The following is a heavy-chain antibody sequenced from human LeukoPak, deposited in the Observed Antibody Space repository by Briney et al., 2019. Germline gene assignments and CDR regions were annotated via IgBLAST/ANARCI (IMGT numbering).Heavy chain of an antibody. CDR1: GFTVSSNY. CDR3: ARGGESSGYYYADY. J-gene: IGHJ4*02. D-gene: IGHD3-22*01. V-gene: IGHV3-66*01. Sequence: GGSLRLSCAVSGFTVSSNYMSWVRQAPGKRLEWVSVIFSGGSTYYADSVKGRFTISRDDSKNTVYLQMNSLRAEDTSVYFCARGGESSGYYYADYWGQGTLVTVSS. CDR2: IFSGGST.